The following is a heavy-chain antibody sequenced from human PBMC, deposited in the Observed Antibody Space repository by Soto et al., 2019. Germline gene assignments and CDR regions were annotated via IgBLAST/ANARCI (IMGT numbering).Heavy chain of an antibody. V-gene: IGHV4-34*01. CDR3: ARAELGYCSGGSCYSDWFDP. CDR1: GGSFSGYY. J-gene: IGHJ5*02. Sequence: SETLSLTCAVYGGSFSGYYWSWIRQPPGKGLEWIGEINHSGSTNYNPSLKSRVTISVATSKNQFSLKLSSVTAADTAVYYCARAELGYCSGGSCYSDWFDPWGQGTLVTVSS. CDR2: INHSGST. D-gene: IGHD2-15*01.